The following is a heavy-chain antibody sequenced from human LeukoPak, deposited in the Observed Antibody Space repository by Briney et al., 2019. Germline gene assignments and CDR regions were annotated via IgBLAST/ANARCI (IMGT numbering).Heavy chain of an antibody. V-gene: IGHV4-4*02. CDR2: ISLTGLT. CDR1: GGSISNTNW. J-gene: IGHJ4*02. D-gene: IGHD2-8*01. CDR3: SRENGAFPPFGY. Sequence: SGTLSLTCGVSGGSISNTNWWSWVRQPPGQGLEWIGEISLTGLTHYNPSLESRVTVSLDKPKNQLSLNLTSVTAADTAVYYCSRENGAFPPFGYWGQGTLVTVLS.